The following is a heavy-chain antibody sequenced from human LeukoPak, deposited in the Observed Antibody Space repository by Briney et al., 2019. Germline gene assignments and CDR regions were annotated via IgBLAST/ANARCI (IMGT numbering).Heavy chain of an antibody. CDR3: AKSENY. J-gene: IGHJ4*02. CDR1: GFTFSDYG. V-gene: IGHV3-33*03. CDR2: IWSGGYIA. Sequence: GRFLRLSCAASGFTFSDYGMQWVRQAAGKGLKCLSVIWSGGYIADYAESVRGRFTISRDDSKNTLYLQMNSLRAEDTAVYYCAKSENYWGQGTLVTVSS.